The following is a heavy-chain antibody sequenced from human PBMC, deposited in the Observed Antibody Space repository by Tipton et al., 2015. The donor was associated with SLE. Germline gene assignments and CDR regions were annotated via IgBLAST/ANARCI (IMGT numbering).Heavy chain of an antibody. CDR3: ARHEGAAAGAFDY. CDR1: GGSISRSSYY. Sequence: TLSLTCTVSGGSISRSSYYWGWIRQPPGKGLEWIGSVYYTGRTWYSPSLESRVTISVDTSKSQFSLKLSSVIAADTAVYYCARHEGAAAGAFDYWGQGTLVTVSS. V-gene: IGHV4-39*01. J-gene: IGHJ4*02. CDR2: VYYTGRT. D-gene: IGHD6-13*01.